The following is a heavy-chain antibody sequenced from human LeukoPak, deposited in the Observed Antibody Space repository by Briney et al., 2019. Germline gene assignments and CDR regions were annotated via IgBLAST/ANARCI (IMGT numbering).Heavy chain of an antibody. J-gene: IGHJ4*02. Sequence: GGSLRLSCAASGFTFSSYSMNWVRQAPGKGLEWVSSISRSSSYIYYADSVKGRFTISRDNAKNSLYLQMNSLGAEDTAVYYCARDLESGFGELLWDHYFDYWGQGTLVTVSS. V-gene: IGHV3-21*01. CDR2: ISRSSSYI. D-gene: IGHD3-10*01. CDR3: ARDLESGFGELLWDHYFDY. CDR1: GFTFSSYS.